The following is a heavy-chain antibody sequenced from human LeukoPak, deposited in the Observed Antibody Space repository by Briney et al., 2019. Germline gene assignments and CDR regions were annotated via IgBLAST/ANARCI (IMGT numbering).Heavy chain of an antibody. CDR2: IYYSGST. Sequence: SETLSLTCTVSGGSFSSGGYYWSWIRQPPGKGLEWIGSIYYSGSTYYNPSLKSRVTISVDTSKNQFSLKLSSVTAADTAVYYCARVDTAMALLFDYWGQGTLVTVSS. J-gene: IGHJ4*02. D-gene: IGHD5-18*01. V-gene: IGHV4-39*01. CDR3: ARVDTAMALLFDY. CDR1: GGSFSSGGYY.